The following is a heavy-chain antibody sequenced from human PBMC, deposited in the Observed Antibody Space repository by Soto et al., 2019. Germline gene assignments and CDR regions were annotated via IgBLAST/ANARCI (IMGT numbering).Heavy chain of an antibody. Sequence: GGSLRLSCAASVFTFSSYAMSWVRQAPGKGLEWVSATSGSGGSRYYADSVKGRFTMSRYKSKNTLYLQMNSLRAEDTAVYDCAKDGTHVEQPNWFDPWGQGTMLTVSS. D-gene: IGHD1-1*01. V-gene: IGHV3-23*01. CDR2: TSGSGGSR. J-gene: IGHJ5*02. CDR3: AKDGTHVEQPNWFDP. CDR1: VFTFSSYA.